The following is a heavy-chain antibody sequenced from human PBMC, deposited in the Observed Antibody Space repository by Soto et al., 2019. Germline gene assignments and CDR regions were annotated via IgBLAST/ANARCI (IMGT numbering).Heavy chain of an antibody. D-gene: IGHD3-10*01. V-gene: IGHV3-48*03. CDR3: ARGNYPVDVY. Sequence: PGWSLRLSCAASGFTFSSFEMNLVRQAPGKGLEWVSYITSSGATKYYADSVKGRFTISRDNAKNSLYLQMNSLRAEDTAVYYCARGNYPVDVYWGQGTLVTVSS. J-gene: IGHJ4*02. CDR1: GFTFSSFE. CDR2: ITSSGATK.